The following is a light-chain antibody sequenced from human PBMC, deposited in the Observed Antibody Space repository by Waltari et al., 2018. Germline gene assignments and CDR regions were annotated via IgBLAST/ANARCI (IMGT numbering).Light chain of an antibody. Sequence: DIVLTQYPDSLAVSLGERATINCKSTPNILYSSNNKNYLAWYQQKAGQPPKLLFYWASTRESGVPDRFSGSGSGTDFTLTISSLQAEDVAVYYCQQYYSSPYTFGQGTRLEIK. CDR3: QQYYSSPYT. CDR2: WAS. CDR1: PNILYSSNNKNY. V-gene: IGKV4-1*01. J-gene: IGKJ2*01.